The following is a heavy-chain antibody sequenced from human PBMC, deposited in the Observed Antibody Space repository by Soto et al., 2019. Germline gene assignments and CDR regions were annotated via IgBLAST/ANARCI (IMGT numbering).Heavy chain of an antibody. D-gene: IGHD3-3*01. J-gene: IGHJ4*02. V-gene: IGHV3-23*01. CDR3: AKAMSDYDFWSGYGSFDY. Sequence: GGSLRLSCAASGFTFSSYAMSWVRQAPGKGLEWVSAISGSGGSTYYADSVKGRFTISRDNSKNTLYLQMNSLRAEDTAVYYCAKAMSDYDFWSGYGSFDYWGQGTLVTVSS. CDR1: GFTFSSYA. CDR2: ISGSGGST.